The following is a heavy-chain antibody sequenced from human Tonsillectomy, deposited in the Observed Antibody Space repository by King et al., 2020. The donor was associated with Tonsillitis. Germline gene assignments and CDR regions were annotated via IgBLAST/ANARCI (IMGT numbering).Heavy chain of an antibody. D-gene: IGHD1-26*01. J-gene: IGHJ3*02. Sequence: VQLVESGGGVVQPGRSLRLSCAASGFTFSNYGMHWVRQAPGKGLEWVAVIWYDGSNKYYADSVKGRFTISRDNSKNTLYLQMNSLRAEDTAVYYCARVWSIVGAKNDAFDIWGQGTMVTVSS. CDR3: ARVWSIVGAKNDAFDI. V-gene: IGHV3-33*08. CDR1: GFTFSNYG. CDR2: IWYDGSNK.